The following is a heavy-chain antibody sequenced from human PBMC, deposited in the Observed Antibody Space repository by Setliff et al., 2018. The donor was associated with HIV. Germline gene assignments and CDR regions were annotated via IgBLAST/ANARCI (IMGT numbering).Heavy chain of an antibody. Sequence: SVKVSCKTSGGSFDMHTISWVRQAPGQGLEFVGRIIPIIDTTNYAQKFQGRVTITADKSANTTYMELRSLRSEDTAIYYCATMSRSSRNWAIFDYWGQGVLGTVS. CDR3: ATMSRSSRNWAIFDY. CDR1: GGSFDMHT. V-gene: IGHV1-69*08. D-gene: IGHD6-13*01. CDR2: IIPIIDTT. J-gene: IGHJ4*02.